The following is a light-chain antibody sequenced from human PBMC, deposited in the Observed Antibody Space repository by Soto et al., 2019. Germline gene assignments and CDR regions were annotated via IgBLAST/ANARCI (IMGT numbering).Light chain of an antibody. CDR1: QSVSSN. Sequence: EIVMTQSPATLSVSPGEGATLSCGASQSVSSNLAWYQQKPGQAPRLLIYDTSTRATDIPARFSGSGSGTEFTLTISSLQSEDFAFYYCQQYNNWPPWTFGQGTKVEIK. V-gene: IGKV3-15*01. CDR2: DTS. J-gene: IGKJ1*01. CDR3: QQYNNWPPWT.